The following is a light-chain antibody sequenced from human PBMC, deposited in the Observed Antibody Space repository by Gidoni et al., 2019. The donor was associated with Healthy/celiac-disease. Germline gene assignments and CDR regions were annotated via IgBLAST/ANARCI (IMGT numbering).Light chain of an antibody. CDR2: DAS. J-gene: IGKJ4*01. V-gene: IGKV3-11*01. CDR3: QQRSNWLLT. Sequence: ESVLTQSPATLSLSPGERATLHCRASQSVRSYLAWYQQKPGQAPRLHIYDASNRATGIPARFSGSGSGTDFTLTISSLEPEDFAVYYCQQRSNWLLTFGGGTKVEIK. CDR1: QSVRSY.